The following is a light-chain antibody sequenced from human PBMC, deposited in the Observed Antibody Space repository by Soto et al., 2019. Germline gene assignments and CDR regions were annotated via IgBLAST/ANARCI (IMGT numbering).Light chain of an antibody. Sequence: QSVLTQPTSVSGSPGQSIIISCTGTSSDVGNYNYVSWYQHHPGKAPKLMICDVSDRPSGVSNRFSGSKSGNTASLTISGLQAEDEADYYCSSYTSSSTPLYVFGTGTKVTVL. CDR2: DVS. CDR3: SSYTSSSTPLYV. J-gene: IGLJ1*01. CDR1: SSDVGNYNY. V-gene: IGLV2-14*03.